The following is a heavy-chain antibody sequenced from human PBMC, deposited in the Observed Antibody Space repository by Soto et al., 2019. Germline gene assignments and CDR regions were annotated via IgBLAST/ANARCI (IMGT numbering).Heavy chain of an antibody. CDR3: ARGRRQLLGLWYFDL. Sequence: SETLSLTCTVSGGSISSYYWSWIRQPPGKGLEWIGYIYYSGSTNYNPSLKSRVTISVDTSKNQFSLKLSSVTAADTAVYYCARGRRQLLGLWYFDLWGRGTLVTVSS. D-gene: IGHD2-2*01. CDR2: IYYSGST. V-gene: IGHV4-59*08. J-gene: IGHJ2*01. CDR1: GGSISSYY.